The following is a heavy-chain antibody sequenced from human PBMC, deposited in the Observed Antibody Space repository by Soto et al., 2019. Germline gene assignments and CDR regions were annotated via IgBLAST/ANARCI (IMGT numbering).Heavy chain of an antibody. CDR2: INHSGST. V-gene: IGHV4-34*01. J-gene: IGHJ5*02. Sequence: SETLSLTCAVYGGSFSGYYWSWIRQPPGKGLEWIGEINHSGSTNYNPSLKSRVTISVDTSKNQFSLKLSSVTAADTAVYYCAREDGYSNWFDPSGQGTLVTVSS. CDR3: AREDGYSNWFDP. CDR1: GGSFSGYY. D-gene: IGHD5-12*01.